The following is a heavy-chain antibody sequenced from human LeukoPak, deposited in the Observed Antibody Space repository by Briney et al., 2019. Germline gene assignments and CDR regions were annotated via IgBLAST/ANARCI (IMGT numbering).Heavy chain of an antibody. Sequence: SETLSLTCTVSGGSISSYYWSWIRQPPGKGLGWIGYIYYSGSTNYNPSLKSRVTISVDTSRNQFSLKLSPVTAADTAVYYCARVTPGSSSWYNFDLWGRGTLVTVSS. V-gene: IGHV4-59*01. CDR1: GGSISSYY. CDR3: ARVTPGSSSWYNFDL. D-gene: IGHD6-13*01. J-gene: IGHJ2*01. CDR2: IYYSGST.